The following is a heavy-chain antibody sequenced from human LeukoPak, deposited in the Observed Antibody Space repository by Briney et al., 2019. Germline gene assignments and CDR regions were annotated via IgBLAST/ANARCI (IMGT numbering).Heavy chain of an antibody. CDR2: MNPNSGNT. CDR1: GYTLTSYD. CDR3: ARPSPFYDSSNAFDY. J-gene: IGHJ4*02. Sequence: ASVKVSCKASGYTLTSYDINWVRQAPGQGLEWMGWMNPNSGNTGYAQKFQGRLTFTRDISISTAYMELNSLRSEDTAVYYCARPSPFYDSSNAFDYWGQGTLITVSS. D-gene: IGHD6-6*01. V-gene: IGHV1-8*03.